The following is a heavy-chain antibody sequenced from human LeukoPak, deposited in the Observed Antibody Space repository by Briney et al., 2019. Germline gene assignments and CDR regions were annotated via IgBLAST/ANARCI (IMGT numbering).Heavy chain of an antibody. Sequence: ASVKVSCKASGYTFTSYYMHWVRQAPGQGLEWMGIINPSGGSTSYAQKFQGRVTMTRDMSTSTVYMELSSLRSEDTAVYYCARGSVGGISLRNGLGYWGQGTLVTVSS. V-gene: IGHV1-46*01. CDR3: ARGSVGGISLRNGLGY. CDR2: INPSGGST. J-gene: IGHJ4*02. D-gene: IGHD3/OR15-3a*01. CDR1: GYTFTSYY.